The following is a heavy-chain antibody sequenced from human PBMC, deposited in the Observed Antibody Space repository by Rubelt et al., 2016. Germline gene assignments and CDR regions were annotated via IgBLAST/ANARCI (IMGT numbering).Heavy chain of an antibody. V-gene: IGHV4-34*01. CDR3: ARDPLWRQLYYFDY. D-gene: IGHD5-18*01. J-gene: IGHJ4*02. CDR1: GGSFSGYY. Sequence: QVQLQQWGAGLLKPSETLSLTCAVYGGSFSGYYWSWIRQPPGKGLEWIGEINHSGSTNYNPSLKSRVTISVDTSKNQCSLKLGSVTAAGTAVYYCARDPLWRQLYYFDYWGQGTLVTVSS. CDR2: INHSGST.